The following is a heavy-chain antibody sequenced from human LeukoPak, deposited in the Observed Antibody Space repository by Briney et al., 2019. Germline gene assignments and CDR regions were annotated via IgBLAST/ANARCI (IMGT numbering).Heavy chain of an antibody. V-gene: IGHV1-69*13. D-gene: IGHD5-18*01. CDR2: IIPIFGTA. Sequence: SVKVSCKASGGTFSNYAINWVRQAPGQGLEWMGGIIPIFGTANYAQKFQGRVTITADESTSTAYMELSSLRSEDTAVYYCVSQYSYGPNYYGMDVWGQGTTVTVSS. CDR1: GGTFSNYA. CDR3: VSQYSYGPNYYGMDV. J-gene: IGHJ6*02.